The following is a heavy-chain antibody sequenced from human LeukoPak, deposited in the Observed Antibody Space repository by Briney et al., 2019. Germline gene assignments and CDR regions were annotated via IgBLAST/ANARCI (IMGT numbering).Heavy chain of an antibody. CDR3: ARDLWFGAGRAFDI. D-gene: IGHD3-10*01. CDR2: IYTSGST. Sequence: SSETLSLTCTVSGGSISSGSYYWSWIRQPAGKGLEWIVRIYTSGSTNYTPSLKSRVTISVDTSKNQFSLKLSSVTAADTAVYYCARDLWFGAGRAFDIWGQGSMVTVSS. V-gene: IGHV4-61*02. J-gene: IGHJ3*02. CDR1: GGSISSGSYY.